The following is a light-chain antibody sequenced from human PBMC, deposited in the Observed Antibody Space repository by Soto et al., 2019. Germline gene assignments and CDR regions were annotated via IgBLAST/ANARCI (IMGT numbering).Light chain of an antibody. CDR2: GAS. V-gene: IGKV3-15*01. CDR3: QQYDDWPPGT. J-gene: IGKJ1*01. Sequence: EIVMTQSPATLSVSPGERATLSCRASQSVDTTLAWYQQKPGQAPRVLIYGASTRAASIPARFSGSGSGTEVTITISSLQSEDFSVYYCQQYDDWPPGTFGQGTKVEIK. CDR1: QSVDTT.